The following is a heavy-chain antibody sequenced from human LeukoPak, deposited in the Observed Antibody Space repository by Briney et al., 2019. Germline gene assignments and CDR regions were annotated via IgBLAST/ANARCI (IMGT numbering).Heavy chain of an antibody. Sequence: SETLSLTCAVYGGSFSGYYWGWIRQPPGKGLEWIGEINHSGSTNYNPSLKSRVTISVDTSKNQFSLKLSSVTAADTAVYYCASGGFSDYWGQGTLVTVSS. CDR3: ASGGFSDY. D-gene: IGHD3-3*01. CDR1: GGSFSGYY. CDR2: INHSGST. V-gene: IGHV4-34*01. J-gene: IGHJ4*02.